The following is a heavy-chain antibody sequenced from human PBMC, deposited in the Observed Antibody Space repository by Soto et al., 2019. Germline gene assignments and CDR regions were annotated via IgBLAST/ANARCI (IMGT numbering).Heavy chain of an antibody. CDR3: AQLGYCSNVTCYSSI. J-gene: IGHJ4*02. V-gene: IGHV3-74*01. CDR2: ISFDGTAT. D-gene: IGHD2-15*01. Sequence: EVQLVQSGGGLVQPGGSLRLSRAASGFTFSTYWMHWVRQVPGKGLVWVSRISFDGTATTYADSVKGRFTISRDDAKNTLYLQMNSLRAEDTAVYYCAQLGYCSNVTCYSSIWGQGTLVTVSS. CDR1: GFTFSTYW.